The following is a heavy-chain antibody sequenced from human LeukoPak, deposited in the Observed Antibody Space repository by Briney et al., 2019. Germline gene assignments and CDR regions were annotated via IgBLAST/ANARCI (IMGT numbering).Heavy chain of an antibody. Sequence: ASVKVSCKASGYTFINYDINWVRQATGQGLEWMGWINPNSGGTNYAQKFQGWVTMTRDTSISTAYMELSRLRSDDTAVYYCARGRDVDTAMAYYYYYGMDVWGQGTTVTVSS. J-gene: IGHJ6*02. CDR3: ARGRDVDTAMAYYYYYGMDV. V-gene: IGHV1-2*04. D-gene: IGHD5-18*01. CDR2: INPNSGGT. CDR1: GYTFINYD.